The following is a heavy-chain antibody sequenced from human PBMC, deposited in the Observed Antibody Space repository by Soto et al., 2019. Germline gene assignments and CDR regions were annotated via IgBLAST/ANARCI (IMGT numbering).Heavy chain of an antibody. D-gene: IGHD3-16*01. CDR2: ISYDGSNK. Sequence: GGSLRLSCAASGFTFSSYAMHWVRQAPGKGLDWVAVISYDGSNKYYADSVKGRFTISRDNSKNTLYLQMNSLRAEDTAVYYCARGPSILTRFDFWGQGTLVTVAS. CDR1: GFTFSSYA. V-gene: IGHV3-30-3*01. J-gene: IGHJ4*02. CDR3: ARGPSILTRFDF.